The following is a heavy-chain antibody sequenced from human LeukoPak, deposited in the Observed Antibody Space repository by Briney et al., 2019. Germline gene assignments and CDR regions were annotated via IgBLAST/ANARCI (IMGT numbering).Heavy chain of an antibody. CDR1: GYTFTSYG. V-gene: IGHV1-18*01. CDR3: ARAEKPNWGNYYYYCMDV. Sequence: ASVKVSCRASGYTFTSYGISWVRQAPGQGLEWMGWISAYNGNTNFAQELQDRVTMTTDTSTSTAYMELRSLRSDDTAVYYCARAEKPNWGNYYYYCMDVWGKGTTVTVSS. CDR2: ISAYNGNT. D-gene: IGHD7-27*01. J-gene: IGHJ6*03.